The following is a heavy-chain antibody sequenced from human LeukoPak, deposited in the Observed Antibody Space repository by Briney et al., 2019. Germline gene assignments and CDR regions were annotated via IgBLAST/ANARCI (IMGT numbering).Heavy chain of an antibody. CDR3: AKDFSQYQLLLAFDI. D-gene: IGHD2-2*01. V-gene: IGHV3-23*01. J-gene: IGHJ3*02. CDR2: ISGSGGST. CDR1: GFTFSSYA. Sequence: GGSLRLSCAASGFTFSSYAMSWVRQAPGKGLEWASAISGSGGSTYYADSVKGRFTISRDNSKNTLYLQMNSLRAEDTAVYYCAKDFSQYQLLLAFDIWGQGTMVTVSS.